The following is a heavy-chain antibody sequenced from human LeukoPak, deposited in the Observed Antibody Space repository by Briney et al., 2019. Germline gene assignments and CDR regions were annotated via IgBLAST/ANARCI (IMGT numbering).Heavy chain of an antibody. CDR3: ARGYLSSSWYLFDY. CDR2: IYYSGST. Sequence: PSETLSLTCTVSGGSISSYYWSWIRQPPGKGLEWIGYIYYSGSTNYNPSLKSRVTISVDTSKNQFSLKLSSVTAADTAVYYCARGYLSSSWYLFDYWGQGTLVTVSS. D-gene: IGHD6-13*01. J-gene: IGHJ4*02. CDR1: GGSISSYY. V-gene: IGHV4-59*12.